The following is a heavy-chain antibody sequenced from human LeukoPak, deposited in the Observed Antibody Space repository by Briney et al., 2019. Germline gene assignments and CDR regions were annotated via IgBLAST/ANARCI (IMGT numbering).Heavy chain of an antibody. J-gene: IGHJ4*02. D-gene: IGHD3-22*01. CDR2: ISGSGDNT. CDR1: GFSFNNYV. Sequence: GGSLRLSCAASGFSFNNYVMSWVRQAPGKGLEWVSGISGSGDNTYYADSVKGRFTISRDNSKNTLYVQVNSLGTEDTAAYYCAKGSYYDSSGSFYFDYWGQGTLVTVSS. V-gene: IGHV3-23*01. CDR3: AKGSYYDSSGSFYFDY.